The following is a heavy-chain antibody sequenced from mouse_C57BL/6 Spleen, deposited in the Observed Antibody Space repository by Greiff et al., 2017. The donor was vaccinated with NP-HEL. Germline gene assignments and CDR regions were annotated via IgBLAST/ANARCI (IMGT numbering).Heavy chain of an antibody. Sequence: EVQVVESGGGLVKPGGSLKLSCAASGFTFSDYGMHWVRQAPEKGLEWVAYISSGSSTIYYADTVKGRFTISRDNAKNTLFLQMTSLRSEDTAMYYCARTGYSNTAWFAYWGQGTLVTVSA. J-gene: IGHJ3*01. CDR1: GFTFSDYG. CDR2: ISSGSSTI. V-gene: IGHV5-17*01. D-gene: IGHD2-5*01. CDR3: ARTGYSNTAWFAY.